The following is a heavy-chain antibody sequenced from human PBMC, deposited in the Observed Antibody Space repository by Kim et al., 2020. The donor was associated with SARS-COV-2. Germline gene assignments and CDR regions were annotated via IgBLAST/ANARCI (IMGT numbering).Heavy chain of an antibody. D-gene: IGHD2-15*01. CDR1: GFTFGDYA. CDR3: TRVSRSCSGGSCYYLAFDI. CDR2: IRSKAYGGTT. J-gene: IGHJ3*02. V-gene: IGHV3-49*03. Sequence: GGSLRLSCTASGFTFGDYAMSWFRQAPGKGLEWVGFIRSKAYGGTTEYAASVKGRFTISRDDSKSIAYLQMNSLKTEDTAVYYCTRVSRSCSGGSCYYLAFDIWGQGTMVTVSS.